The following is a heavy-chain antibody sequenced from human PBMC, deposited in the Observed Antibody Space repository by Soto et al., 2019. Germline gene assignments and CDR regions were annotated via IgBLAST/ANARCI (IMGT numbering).Heavy chain of an antibody. CDR2: INAGNGNT. V-gene: IGHV1-3*01. Sequence: QVQLVQSGAEVKKPGASVKVSCKASGYTFTSYAMHWVRQAPGQRLEWMGWINAGNGNTKYSQKFQGRVTITRDTSASTAYMEMSSLSSEDTAVYYCARVRVSVAAAGVFDAFDIWGQGTMVTVSS. D-gene: IGHD6-13*01. J-gene: IGHJ3*02. CDR3: ARVRVSVAAAGVFDAFDI. CDR1: GYTFTSYA.